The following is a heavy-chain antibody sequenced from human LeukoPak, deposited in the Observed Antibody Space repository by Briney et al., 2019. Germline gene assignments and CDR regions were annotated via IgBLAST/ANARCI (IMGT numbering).Heavy chain of an antibody. CDR1: GYTLSDYD. CDR3: ARVKPVPTVSFDP. V-gene: IGHV1-8*01. Sequence: ASVKVSCKASGYTLSDYDINWVRQAPGQGLEYMGWINPNSLIPGYARKFRGRVTLIMDTSIRTAYMELSGLTYDYTAIYYCARVKPVPTVSFDPWGQGTLVTVSS. J-gene: IGHJ5*02. D-gene: IGHD4-17*01. CDR2: INPNSLIP.